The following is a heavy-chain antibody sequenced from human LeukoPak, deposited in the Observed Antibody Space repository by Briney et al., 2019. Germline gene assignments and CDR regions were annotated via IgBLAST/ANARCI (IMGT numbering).Heavy chain of an antibody. Sequence: WGSLRLSCAASGFTFGAYGMHWVRQAPGKGLEWVAFIRYDGSNKYYADSVKGRFTISRDNSKNSLYLQMNSLRAEDTAVYYCAKDQTPYYYDTSDFDYWGQGTLVTVSS. CDR2: IRYDGSNK. D-gene: IGHD3-22*01. V-gene: IGHV3-30*02. J-gene: IGHJ4*02. CDR3: AKDQTPYYYDTSDFDY. CDR1: GFTFGAYG.